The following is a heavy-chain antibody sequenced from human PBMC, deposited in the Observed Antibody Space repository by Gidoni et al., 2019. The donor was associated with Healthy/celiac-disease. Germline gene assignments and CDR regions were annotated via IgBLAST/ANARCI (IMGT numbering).Heavy chain of an antibody. CDR2: ISYDGSNK. D-gene: IGHD1-26*01. V-gene: IGHV3-30-3*01. Sequence: GLEWVAVISYDGSNKYYADSVKGRFTISRDNSKNTLYLQMNSLRAEDTAVYYCARAAGSGSYFSAFDIWGQGTMVTVSS. J-gene: IGHJ3*02. CDR3: ARAAGSGSYFSAFDI.